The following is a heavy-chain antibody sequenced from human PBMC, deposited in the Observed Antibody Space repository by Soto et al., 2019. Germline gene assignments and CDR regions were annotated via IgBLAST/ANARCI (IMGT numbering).Heavy chain of an antibody. D-gene: IGHD7-27*01. CDR1: GGSFSGYY. CDR2: INHSGST. CDR3: ARGWGRIFDY. Sequence: QVQLQQWGAGLLKPSETLSLTCAVYGGSFSGYYWNWIRQPPGQGLEWIGEINHSGSTNYNPSLKIRVTISVDTSKNQFSLKLSSVTAADTAVYYCARGWGRIFDYWGQGTLVTVSS. V-gene: IGHV4-34*01. J-gene: IGHJ4*02.